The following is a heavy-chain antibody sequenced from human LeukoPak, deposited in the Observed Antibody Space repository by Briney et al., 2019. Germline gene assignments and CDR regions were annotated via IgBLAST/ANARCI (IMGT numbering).Heavy chain of an antibody. D-gene: IGHD1-26*01. CDR2: ISSSSGTI. J-gene: IGHJ5*02. CDR1: GFTFSSYS. Sequence: GGPLRLSCAASGFTFSSYSMNWVRQAPGKGLEWVSYISSSSGTIHYADSVKGRFTISRDNAKNLLFLQMDSLRDEDTAVYYCARDEAYSGTYAVTWGQGTLVTVSS. V-gene: IGHV3-48*02. CDR3: ARDEAYSGTYAVT.